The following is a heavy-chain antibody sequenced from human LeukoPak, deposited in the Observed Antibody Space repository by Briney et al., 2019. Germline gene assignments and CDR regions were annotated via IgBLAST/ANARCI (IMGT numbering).Heavy chain of an antibody. Sequence: GGSLRLSCAASGFTFSSYAMHWVRQAPGKGLEWVAVISYDGSNKYYADSVKGRFTISRDNSKNTLYLQMNSLRAEDTAAYYCARDADGGVDYWGQGTLVTVSP. CDR2: ISYDGSNK. CDR3: ARDADGGVDY. D-gene: IGHD3-3*01. V-gene: IGHV3-30-3*01. J-gene: IGHJ4*02. CDR1: GFTFSSYA.